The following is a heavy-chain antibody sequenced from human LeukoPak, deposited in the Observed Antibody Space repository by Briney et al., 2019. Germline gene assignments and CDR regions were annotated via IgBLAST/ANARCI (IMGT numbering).Heavy chain of an antibody. CDR3: AVRYSSTSSCYPYFDY. D-gene: IGHD2-2*01. J-gene: IGHJ4*02. V-gene: IGHV4-30-4*08. CDR1: GGSISSVDYY. Sequence: SQTLPLTCTVSGGSISSVDYYWSWIRQPPGKGLEWIGYIYYSGSTYYNPSLKGRLTISVDTSKNHFSLKLSSVTAADTAVYYCAVRYSSTSSCYPYFDYWGQGTLVTVSS. CDR2: IYYSGST.